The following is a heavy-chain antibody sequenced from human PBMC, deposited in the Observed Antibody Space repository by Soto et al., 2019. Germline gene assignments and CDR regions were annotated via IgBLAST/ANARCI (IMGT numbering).Heavy chain of an antibody. CDR3: AKDPYDSVTGYNNWFDP. CDR2: ISWNSANI. J-gene: IGHJ5*02. V-gene: IGHV3-9*01. CDR1: GFTFHNYA. D-gene: IGHD3-9*01. Sequence: PGGSLRLSCAASGFTFHNYAMHWVRQAPGKGLEWVAGISWNSANIDFGDSVKGRFTISRDNAKNSLYLQMNSLRPEDTAVYYYAKDPYDSVTGYNNWFDPWGQGTLVTVSS.